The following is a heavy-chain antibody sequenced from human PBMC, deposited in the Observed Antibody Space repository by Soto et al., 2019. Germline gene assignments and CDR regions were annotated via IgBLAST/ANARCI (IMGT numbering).Heavy chain of an antibody. J-gene: IGHJ4*02. CDR3: AKDFLIVVAGTYFDY. CDR1: GFTFSSYV. D-gene: IGHD6-19*01. CDR2: ISGSAGST. Sequence: EVQLLESGGGLVQPVGSLRLSCAASGFTFSSYVMSWVRQAPGKGLEWVSAISGSAGSTYYADSVKGRFTISRDNSKNTLYLQMNSLRAEDTAVYYCAKDFLIVVAGTYFDYWGQGTLVTVSS. V-gene: IGHV3-23*01.